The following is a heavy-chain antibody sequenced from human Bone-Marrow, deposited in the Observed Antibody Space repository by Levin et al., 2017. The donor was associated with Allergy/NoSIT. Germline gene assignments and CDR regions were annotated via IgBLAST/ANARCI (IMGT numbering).Heavy chain of an antibody. CDR1: GGSISSSSYY. Sequence: SETLSLTCTVSGGSISSSSYYWGWIRQPPGKGLEWIGSIYYSGSTYYNPSLKSRVTISVDTSKNQFSLKLSSVTAADTAVYYCARLISIAAPPGYWGQGTLVTVSS. CDR2: IYYSGST. J-gene: IGHJ4*02. V-gene: IGHV4-39*01. CDR3: ARLISIAAPPGY. D-gene: IGHD6-6*01.